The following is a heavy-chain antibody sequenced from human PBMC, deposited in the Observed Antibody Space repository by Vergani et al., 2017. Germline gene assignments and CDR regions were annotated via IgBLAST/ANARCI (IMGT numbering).Heavy chain of an antibody. Sequence: QVQLVQSGAEVKKPGASVKVSCKASGYTFTSYYMHWVRQAPGQGLEWMGIINPSGGSTSYAQKFQGRVTMTRDTSTVTVYMELSSMGSEDTAVYYCASPTPFARPSSSPGAAPFGMDVWGQGTTVTVSS. V-gene: IGHV1-46*01. J-gene: IGHJ6*02. CDR2: INPSGGST. CDR3: ASPTPFARPSSSPGAAPFGMDV. CDR1: GYTFTSYY. D-gene: IGHD6-6*01.